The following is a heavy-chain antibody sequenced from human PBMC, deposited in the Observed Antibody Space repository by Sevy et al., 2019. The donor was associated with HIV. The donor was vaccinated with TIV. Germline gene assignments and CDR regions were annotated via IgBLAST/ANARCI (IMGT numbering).Heavy chain of an antibody. V-gene: IGHV3-30*18. Sequence: GGSLRLSCAASGFTFSSYGIHLVRQAPGKGLGWVAVISYDGSNKYYADSVKGRFTIASDNSKQKLHLQMQSLRAAATAVYYCAKDVGNELDDAFDIWGQGTLVTVSS. D-gene: IGHD1-26*01. CDR2: ISYDGSNK. J-gene: IGHJ3*02. CDR3: AKDVGNELDDAFDI. CDR1: GFTFSSYG.